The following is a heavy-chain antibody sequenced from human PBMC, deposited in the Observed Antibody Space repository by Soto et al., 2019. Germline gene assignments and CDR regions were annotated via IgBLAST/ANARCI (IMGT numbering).Heavy chain of an antibody. D-gene: IGHD1-26*01. CDR3: AKDRSAYSGSYYDY. CDR1: VLSFRDYF. V-gene: IGHV3-11*01. Sequence: PWGALIVSCASSVLSFRDYFMSWIRQAPGKGLEWVSYIGPYGNSIYYAGSVKGRFTISRDNSKNTLYLQMNSLRAEDTAVYYCAKDRSAYSGSYYDYWGQGTLVTVSS. CDR2: IGPYGNSI. J-gene: IGHJ4*02.